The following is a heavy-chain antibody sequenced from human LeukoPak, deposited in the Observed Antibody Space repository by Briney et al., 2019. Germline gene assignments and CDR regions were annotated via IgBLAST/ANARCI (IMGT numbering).Heavy chain of an antibody. CDR1: GFTFSSYA. Sequence: PGGSLRLSCAASGFTFSSYAMSWVRQAPGKGLEWVSGISGTGGSTYHADSVKGRFTISRDNSKNTLYLQMNSLRAEDTAVYYCANVDSTGRGYWGQGTLVTVSS. CDR3: ANVDSTGRGY. J-gene: IGHJ4*02. D-gene: IGHD3-9*01. V-gene: IGHV3-23*01. CDR2: ISGTGGST.